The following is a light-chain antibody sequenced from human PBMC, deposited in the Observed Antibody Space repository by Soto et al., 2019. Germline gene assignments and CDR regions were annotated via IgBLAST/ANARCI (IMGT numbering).Light chain of an antibody. V-gene: IGLV2-14*01. CDR2: DVS. J-gene: IGLJ1*01. CDR1: SCDVGGYNY. CDR3: SSYTSSSTLLYV. Sequence: QSALTQPASVSGSPGQSITISCTGTSCDVGGYNYVSWYQQHPGKAPKLMIYDVSNRPSGVSNRFSGYKSGNTASLTISGLQAEDEADYYCSSYTSSSTLLYVFGTGTKVTVL.